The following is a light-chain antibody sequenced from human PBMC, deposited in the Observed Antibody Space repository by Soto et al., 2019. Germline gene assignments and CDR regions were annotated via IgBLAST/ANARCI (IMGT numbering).Light chain of an antibody. CDR2: DAS. CDR3: QQRSNWPRLS. Sequence: EIVLTQSPATLSLSPGERATLSCRASQSVSSYLAWYQQKPGQAPRLLIYDASSRATGIPARFSGSGSGTDFTLTIASLEPEDFAVYYCQQRSNWPRLSFGVGTKVDIK. CDR1: QSVSSY. V-gene: IGKV3-11*01. J-gene: IGKJ4*01.